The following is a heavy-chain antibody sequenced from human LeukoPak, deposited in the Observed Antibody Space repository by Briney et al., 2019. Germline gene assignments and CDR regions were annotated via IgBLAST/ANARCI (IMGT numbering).Heavy chain of an antibody. CDR1: GFTFSSYA. CDR3: AKAMAPFYDYFDY. J-gene: IGHJ4*02. V-gene: IGHV3-23*01. Sequence: GGSLRLSCAASGFTFSSYAMSWVRHAPGKGLEWVSAISGSGGSTYYADSVKGRFTISRDNSKNTLYLQMNSLRAEDTAVYYCAKAMAPFYDYFDYWGQGTLVTVSS. CDR2: ISGSGGST. D-gene: IGHD3-10*01.